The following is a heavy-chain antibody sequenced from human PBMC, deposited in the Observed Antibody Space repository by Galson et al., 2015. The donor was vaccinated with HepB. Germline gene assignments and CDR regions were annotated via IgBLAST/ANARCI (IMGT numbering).Heavy chain of an antibody. J-gene: IGHJ4*02. D-gene: IGHD2-21*02. Sequence: SLRLSCAASGFTLSTNSMNWVRQAPGKGLEWVSSISSSGSYIYYADSVKGRFTISRDNPKKTLYLQMNSLRGEDTAVYYCAKEGVTGAFDSWGQGTLVTVSA. CDR1: GFTLSTNS. CDR3: AKEGVTGAFDS. CDR2: ISSSGSYI. V-gene: IGHV3-21*01.